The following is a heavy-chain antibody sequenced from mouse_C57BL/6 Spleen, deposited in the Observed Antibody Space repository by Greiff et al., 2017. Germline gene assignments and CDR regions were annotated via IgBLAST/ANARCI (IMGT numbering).Heavy chain of an antibody. J-gene: IGHJ4*01. V-gene: IGHV1-50*01. CDR2: IDPSDSYT. CDR3: ARGRTSYYAMDY. CDR1: GYNFTSYW. Sequence: QVQLQQPGAELVKPGASVKLSCKASGYNFTSYWMQWVKQRPGQGLEWIGEIDPSDSYTNYNQKFKGKATLTVDTSSSTAYMQLSSLTSEDSAVYYCARGRTSYYAMDYWGQGTSVTVSS.